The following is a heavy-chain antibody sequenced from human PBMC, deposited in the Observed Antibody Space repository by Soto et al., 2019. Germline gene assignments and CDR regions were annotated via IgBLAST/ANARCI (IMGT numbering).Heavy chain of an antibody. Sequence: QVQLQESGPGLVKPSGTLSLTCPVSGGSISSSNWWSWVRQPPGKGLEWIGEIYHSGSTNYNPSLKSRVTISVDKSKNQFSLKLRSVTAADTAVYYCARHDFWSGSDYYYGMDVWGQGTTVTVSS. J-gene: IGHJ6*02. CDR1: GGSISSSNW. CDR3: ARHDFWSGSDYYYGMDV. CDR2: IYHSGST. D-gene: IGHD3-3*01. V-gene: IGHV4-4*02.